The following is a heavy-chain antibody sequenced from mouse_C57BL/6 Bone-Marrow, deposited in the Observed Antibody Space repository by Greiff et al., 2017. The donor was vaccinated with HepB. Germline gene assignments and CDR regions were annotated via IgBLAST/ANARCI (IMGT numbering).Heavy chain of an antibody. V-gene: IGHV3-1*01. CDR2: ISYSGST. J-gene: IGHJ1*03. CDR1: GYSITSGYD. CDR3: ARDYYGSSSYWYFDV. D-gene: IGHD1-1*01. Sequence: VQLQQSGPGMVKPSQSLSLTCTVTGYSITSGYDWHWIRHFPGNKLEWMGYISYSGSTNYNPSLKSRISITHDTSKNHFFLKLNSVTTEDTATYYCARDYYGSSSYWYFDVWGTGTTVTVSS.